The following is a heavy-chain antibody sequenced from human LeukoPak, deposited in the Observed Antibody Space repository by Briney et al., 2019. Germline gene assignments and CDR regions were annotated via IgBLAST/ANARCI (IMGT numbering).Heavy chain of an antibody. CDR1: GFTFSDYY. J-gene: IGHJ3*02. CDR3: ARSTDMIVVVNDI. V-gene: IGHV3-11*04. Sequence: GGSLRLSCAASGFTFSDYYMSWIRQAPGKGLEWVSYISSSGSTIYYADSVKGRFTISRDNAKNSLYLQMDSLRAEDTAVYYCARSTDMIVVVNDIWGQGAMVTVSS. CDR2: ISSSGSTI. D-gene: IGHD3-22*01.